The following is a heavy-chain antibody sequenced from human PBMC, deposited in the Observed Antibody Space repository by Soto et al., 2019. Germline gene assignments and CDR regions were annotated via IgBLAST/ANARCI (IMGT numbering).Heavy chain of an antibody. CDR3: SSPMNPRARYGMDV. D-gene: IGHD3-22*01. CDR2: ISGDGSAT. Sequence: GGSLRLSCAASGFSFSDYPINWVRQAPGKGLEWVSVISGDGSATYYADSVKGRFTVSRDNPKNTVYLQMNSLRAEDTALYYCSSPMNPRARYGMDVWGQGTTVTVSS. CDR1: GFSFSDYP. J-gene: IGHJ6*02. V-gene: IGHV3-23*01.